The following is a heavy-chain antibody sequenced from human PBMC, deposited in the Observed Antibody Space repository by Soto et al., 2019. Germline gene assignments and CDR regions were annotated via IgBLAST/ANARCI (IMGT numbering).Heavy chain of an antibody. CDR3: ASLTTYYYDSSGYYFFDY. CDR2: IYYSGST. Sequence: SETLSLTCTVSGGSISSSSYYWGWIRQPPGKGLEWIGSIYYSGSTYYNPSLKSRVTISVDTSKNQFSLKLSSVTAADTAVYYCASLTTYYYDSSGYYFFDYWGQGTLVTVSS. D-gene: IGHD3-22*01. CDR1: GGSISSSSYY. J-gene: IGHJ4*02. V-gene: IGHV4-39*01.